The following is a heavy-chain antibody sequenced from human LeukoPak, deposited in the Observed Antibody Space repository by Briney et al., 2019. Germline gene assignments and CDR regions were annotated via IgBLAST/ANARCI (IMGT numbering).Heavy chain of an antibody. CDR1: GGSISSYD. CDR2: IYYSGST. D-gene: IGHD3-10*01. J-gene: IGHJ4*02. CDR3: ARSDYGSGSHIDY. V-gene: IGHV4-59*01. Sequence: SETLSLTCTVSGGSISSYDWSWIRQPPGKGLEWIGYIYYSGSTNYNPSLKSRVTISVDTSKNQFSLKLSSVTAADTAVYYCARSDYGSGSHIDYWGQGTLVTVSS.